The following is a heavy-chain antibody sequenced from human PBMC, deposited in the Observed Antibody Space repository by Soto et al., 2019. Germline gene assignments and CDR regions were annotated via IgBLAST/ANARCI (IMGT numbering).Heavy chain of an antibody. CDR2: INSDGSST. J-gene: IGHJ4*02. CDR3: ARGATSGSLDY. D-gene: IGHD6-13*01. CDR1: GFTFSSYW. Sequence: EVQLVESGGGLVQPGGSLRLSCAASGFTFSSYWMHWVRQAPGKGLVWVSRINSDGSSTNYADSVKGRFTISRDNAKNTRYLQMNSLRAEDTAVDYSARGATSGSLDYGGQGTLVTVSS. V-gene: IGHV3-74*01.